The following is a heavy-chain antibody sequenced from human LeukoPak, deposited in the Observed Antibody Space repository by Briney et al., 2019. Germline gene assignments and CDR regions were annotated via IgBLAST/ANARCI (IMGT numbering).Heavy chain of an antibody. CDR3: AGGYSSSWYYFDY. Sequence: GGSLRLSCAASGFTFSSYSMNWVRQAPGKGLEWVSSISSSSSYIYYADSVKGRFTISRDSAKNSLYLQMNSLRAEDTAVYYCAGGYSSSWYYFDYWGQGTLVTVSS. CDR1: GFTFSSYS. J-gene: IGHJ4*02. D-gene: IGHD6-13*01. V-gene: IGHV3-21*01. CDR2: ISSSSSYI.